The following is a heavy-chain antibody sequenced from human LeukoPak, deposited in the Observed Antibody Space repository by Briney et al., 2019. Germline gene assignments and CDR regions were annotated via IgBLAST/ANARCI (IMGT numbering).Heavy chain of an antibody. Sequence: SVKVSCKASGGTFSSYAISWVRQAPGQGLEWMGGIIPIFGTANYAQKFQGRVAITRNTSISTAYMELSSVRSEDTAVDCCARSGYCSGGSCDSDYWGQGTLVTVSS. CDR2: IIPIFGTA. CDR1: GGTFSSYA. J-gene: IGHJ4*02. V-gene: IGHV1-69*05. D-gene: IGHD2-15*01. CDR3: ARSGYCSGGSCDSDY.